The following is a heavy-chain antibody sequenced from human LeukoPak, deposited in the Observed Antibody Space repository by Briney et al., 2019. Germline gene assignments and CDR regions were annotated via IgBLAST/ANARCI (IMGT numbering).Heavy chain of an antibody. V-gene: IGHV4-34*01. J-gene: IGHJ6*02. CDR3: ARGVSGD. D-gene: IGHD4-17*01. CDR1: GESFSTYY. Sequence: SETLSLTCAVYGESFSTYYWSWIRQPPGKGLEWIGEINHSGSTNYNPSLKSRVTISVDTSKNQFSLKLSSVTAADTAVYYCARGVSGDWGQGTTVTVS. CDR2: INHSGST.